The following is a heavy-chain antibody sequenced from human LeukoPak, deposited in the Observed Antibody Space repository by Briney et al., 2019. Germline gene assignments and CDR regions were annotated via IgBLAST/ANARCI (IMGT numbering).Heavy chain of an antibody. Sequence: ASVKVSCKASGGTFSSYAISWVRRAPGQGLEWMGRIIPILGIANYAQKFQGRVTITADKSTSTAYMELSSLRSEDTAVYYCATWDGGFYDSSGYYVLDYWGQGTLVTVSS. CDR3: ATWDGGFYDSSGYYVLDY. J-gene: IGHJ4*02. CDR2: IIPILGIA. D-gene: IGHD3-22*01. CDR1: GGTFSSYA. V-gene: IGHV1-69*04.